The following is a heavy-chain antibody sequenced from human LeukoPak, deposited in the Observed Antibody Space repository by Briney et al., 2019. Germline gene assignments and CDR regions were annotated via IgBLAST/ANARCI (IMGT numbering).Heavy chain of an antibody. CDR2: IYAGAST. D-gene: IGHD1-26*01. J-gene: IGHJ3*02. CDR3: ARFSGSHYRDLFDI. CDR1: GFTVSSTY. V-gene: IGHV3-53*01. Sequence: PGGSLRPSCEASGFTVSSTYMTWVRQAPGKGLDWVPVIYAGASTSNPESVKGRFTISRANSDNTLFLQMSSLRADDAAIYYCARFSGSHYRDLFDIWGQGTMVTVSS.